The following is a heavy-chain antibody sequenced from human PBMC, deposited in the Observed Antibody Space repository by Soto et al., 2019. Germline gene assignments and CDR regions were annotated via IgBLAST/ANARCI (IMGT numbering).Heavy chain of an antibody. CDR3: VRGPLSYYDSSGYFDY. CDR2: MNPNSGNT. V-gene: IGHV1-8*01. CDR1: GYTFTSYD. J-gene: IGHJ4*02. D-gene: IGHD3-22*01. Sequence: ASVKVSCKASGYTFTSYDINWVRQATGQGLEWMGWMNPNSGNTGYAQKFQGRVTMTRNTSISTAYMELSSLRSEDTAVYYCVRGPLSYYDSSGYFDYWGQGTLVTVS.